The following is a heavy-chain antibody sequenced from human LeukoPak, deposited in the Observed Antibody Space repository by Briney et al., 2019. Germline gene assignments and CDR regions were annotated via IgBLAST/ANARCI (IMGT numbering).Heavy chain of an antibody. CDR2: ISYDGSNK. V-gene: IGHV3-30*18. CDR3: AKDLRKTLDY. D-gene: IGHD4-17*01. Sequence: GGSLRLSCAASGFTFSSYGMPWVRQAPGKGLEWVAVISYDGSNKYYADSVKGRFTISRDNSKNTLYLQMNSLRAEDTAVYYCAKDLRKTLDYWGQGTLVTVSS. J-gene: IGHJ4*02. CDR1: GFTFSSYG.